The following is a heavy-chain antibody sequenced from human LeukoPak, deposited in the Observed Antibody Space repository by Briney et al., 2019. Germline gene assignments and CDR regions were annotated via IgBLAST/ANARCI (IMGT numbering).Heavy chain of an antibody. J-gene: IGHJ4*02. CDR3: ARHRGSKISTPYSDY. CDR2: IGDSGGST. Sequence: PGGSLRLSCAASGFTFSNYAMSWVRQAPGKGLEWVSTIGDSGGSTYYADSEKGRFTISRDNSKNTLYLQLNSLTTEDTAIYYCARHRGSKISTPYSDYWGQGTLVTVSS. CDR1: GFTFSNYA. D-gene: IGHD2-2*01. V-gene: IGHV3-23*01.